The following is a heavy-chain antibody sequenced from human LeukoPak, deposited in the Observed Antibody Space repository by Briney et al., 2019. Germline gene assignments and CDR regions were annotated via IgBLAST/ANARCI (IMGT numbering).Heavy chain of an antibody. CDR2: ISYDGSNE. J-gene: IGHJ4*02. CDR1: GFTFSRYA. D-gene: IGHD3-10*01. Sequence: TGGSLRLSCAASGFTFSRYAMHWVRQAPCKGLERVAVISYDGSNEYYAESVKGRFTISRDSSENTLYLEMNSLRVEDTAVYYCARVGYYSSGPFSYFDYWGQGTLVTVSS. CDR3: ARVGYYSSGPFSYFDY. V-gene: IGHV3-30-3*01.